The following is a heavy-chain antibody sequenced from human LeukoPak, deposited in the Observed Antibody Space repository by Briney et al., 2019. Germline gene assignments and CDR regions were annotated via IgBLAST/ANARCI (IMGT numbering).Heavy chain of an antibody. CDR2: IKQDGSEE. D-gene: IGHD3-3*01. Sequence: GGSRRLSCIASGFTFSSYWMSWVRQAPGKGLEWVANIKQDGSEEYYVDSVKGRFTISRDNAKNSLYLQINSLRAEDTAVYYCARAPREWLLGYYFDYWGQGTLVTVSS. CDR3: ARAPREWLLGYYFDY. V-gene: IGHV3-7*01. CDR1: GFTFSSYW. J-gene: IGHJ4*02.